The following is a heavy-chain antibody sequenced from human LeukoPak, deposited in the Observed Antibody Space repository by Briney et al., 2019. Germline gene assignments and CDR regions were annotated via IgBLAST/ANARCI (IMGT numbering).Heavy chain of an antibody. CDR2: ISGSGGST. J-gene: IGHJ4*02. CDR3: AKDRRIAVAGTFGGLDY. V-gene: IGHV3-23*01. Sequence: GGSLGLSCGASGFTLGTYSMSWVRQAPGKGLEWVSAISGSGGSTYYADSVKGRFTISRDNSKNTLYLQMNSLRAEDTAVYYCAKDRRIAVAGTFGGLDYWGQGTLVTVSS. D-gene: IGHD6-19*01. CDR1: GFTLGTYS.